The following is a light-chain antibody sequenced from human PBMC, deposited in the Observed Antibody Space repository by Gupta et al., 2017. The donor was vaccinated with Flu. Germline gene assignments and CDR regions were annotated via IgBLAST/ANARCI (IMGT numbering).Light chain of an antibody. J-gene: IGLJ1*01. Sequence: SVTFSCTGTRGDIGDYKYFSWHPHSPGKPPSLIIYEVSKRPSRVSSRFSGSKSGNTASLTISGLQAEDEADYFCSSYSTSNTLVFGTGTQVSVL. V-gene: IGLV2-14*01. CDR1: RGDIGDYKY. CDR3: SSYSTSNTLV. CDR2: EVS.